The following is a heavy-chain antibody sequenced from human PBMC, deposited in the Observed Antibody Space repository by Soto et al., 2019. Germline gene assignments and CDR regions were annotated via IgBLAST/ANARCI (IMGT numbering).Heavy chain of an antibody. CDR2: IYYSGST. V-gene: IGHV4-59*08. J-gene: IGHJ4*02. D-gene: IGHD4-17*01. CDR1: GGSVSGYH. CDR3: ARRYGPGFDY. Sequence: SETLSLTCNVSGGSVSGYHWSWIRQPPGKGLEWIGYIYYSGSTNYNPSLKSRVTISVDTSKNQFSLKLSSVTAADTAVYYCARRYGPGFDYWGQGTLVTVSS.